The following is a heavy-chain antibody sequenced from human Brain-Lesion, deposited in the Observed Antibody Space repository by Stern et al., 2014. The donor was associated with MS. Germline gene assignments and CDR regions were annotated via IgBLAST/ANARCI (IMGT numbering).Heavy chain of an antibody. CDR1: GFTFNSYN. V-gene: IGHV3-21*01. CDR3: ARVDCSGTNCFYYYYGMDV. J-gene: IGHJ6*02. Sequence: VQLLESGGGLVKPGGSLRLSCEASGFTFNSYNMNWVRPAPGQGLEWVSSVSVGTAYIYYADSFKGRFTITKDTPHNSLLLQLNALRAEDTGVYYCARVDCSGTNCFYYYYGMDVWGQGTTVTVSS. D-gene: IGHD2-2*01. CDR2: VSVGTAYI.